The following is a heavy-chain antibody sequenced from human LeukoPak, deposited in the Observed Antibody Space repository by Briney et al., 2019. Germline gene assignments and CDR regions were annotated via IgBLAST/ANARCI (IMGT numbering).Heavy chain of an antibody. Sequence: SETLSLTCTVSGYSLSSGYYWGWIRQPPGKGLEWIGTIYHSGSIYYNLSLKSGVTISVDTSKNQFSLKLSSVTAADTAVYYCARDQYHDAFDIWGQGTMVTVSS. J-gene: IGHJ3*02. D-gene: IGHD4-11*01. V-gene: IGHV4-38-2*02. CDR3: ARDQYHDAFDI. CDR1: GYSLSSGYY. CDR2: IYHSGSI.